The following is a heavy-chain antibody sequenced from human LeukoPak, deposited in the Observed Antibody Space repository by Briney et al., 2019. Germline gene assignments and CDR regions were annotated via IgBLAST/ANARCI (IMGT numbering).Heavy chain of an antibody. V-gene: IGHV3-7*04. CDR1: GFTFSNYW. D-gene: IGHD6-19*01. CDR2: IKGDGSEN. CDR3: ARDVGWYRADY. Sequence: GGSLRLSCAASGFTFSNYWMPWVRQAPGKGLEWVANIKGDGSENHYVDSVKGRFTISRDNAKNSLYLQMNSVRAEDTALYYCARDVGWYRADYWGQGTLVTVSS. J-gene: IGHJ4*02.